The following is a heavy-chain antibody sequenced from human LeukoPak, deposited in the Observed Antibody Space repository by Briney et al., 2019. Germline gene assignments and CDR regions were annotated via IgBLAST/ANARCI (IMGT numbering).Heavy chain of an antibody. CDR3: GRDLGGRSGY. CDR2: INEDGSVT. CDR1: GFTFRTYW. J-gene: IGHJ4*02. D-gene: IGHD1-26*01. Sequence: GRSLRLSCAVSGFTFRTYWTHWVRQVPGEGLVWVSRINEDGSVTNYADSVKGRFSISRDNAKNTLYLQMNSLRAEDTAVYYCGRDLGGRSGYWGQGTLVTVSS. V-gene: IGHV3-74*01.